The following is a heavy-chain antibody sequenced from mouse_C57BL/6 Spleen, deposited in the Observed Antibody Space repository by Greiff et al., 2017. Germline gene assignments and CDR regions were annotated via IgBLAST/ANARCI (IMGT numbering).Heavy chain of an antibody. CDR1: GYAFSSSW. D-gene: IGHD1-1*01. J-gene: IGHJ3*01. V-gene: IGHV1-82*01. CDR2: IYPGDGDT. CDR3: ARNYGSSYLPWFAY. Sequence: VQLQQSGPELVKPGASVKISCKASGYAFSSSWMNWVKQRPGKGLEWIGRIYPGDGDTNYNGKFKGKATLTADKSSSTAYMQLSSLTSEDSAVYYCARNYGSSYLPWFAYWGQGTLVTVSA.